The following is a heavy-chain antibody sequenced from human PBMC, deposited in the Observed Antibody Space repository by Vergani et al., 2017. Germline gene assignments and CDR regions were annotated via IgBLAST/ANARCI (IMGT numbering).Heavy chain of an antibody. Sequence: EVQLVESGGGLVKPGGSLRLSCAASGFTFSSYSMNWVRQAPGKGLEWVSSISSSSSTIYYADSVKGRFTISRDNAKNSLYLQMNSLRAEDTAVYYCARCMVRRSKTGSVVDYWGQGTLVTVSS. CDR2: ISSSSSTI. J-gene: IGHJ4*02. D-gene: IGHD3-10*01. CDR1: GFTFSSYS. CDR3: ARCMVRRSKTGSVVDY. V-gene: IGHV3-21*01.